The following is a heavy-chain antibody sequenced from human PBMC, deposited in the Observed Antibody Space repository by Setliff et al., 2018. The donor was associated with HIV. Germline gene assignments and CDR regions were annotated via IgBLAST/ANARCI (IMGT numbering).Heavy chain of an antibody. CDR3: ARQTYYYDNSGHNWFDP. CDR1: GGSISSYY. D-gene: IGHD3-22*01. CDR2: INTSGTT. V-gene: IGHV4-4*09. Sequence: SETLSLTCTVSGGSISSYYWSWIRQPPGKGLEWIGYINTSGTTNYNPSLKSRVTISVDTSKNQFSLRLSSVTAADTAVYFCARQTYYYDNSGHNWFDPWGQGTLVTVSS. J-gene: IGHJ5*02.